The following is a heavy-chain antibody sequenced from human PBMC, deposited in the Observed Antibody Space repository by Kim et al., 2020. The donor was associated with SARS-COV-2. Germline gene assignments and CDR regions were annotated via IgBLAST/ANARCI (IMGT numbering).Heavy chain of an antibody. CDR2: FYYSGST. D-gene: IGHD3-22*01. Sequence: SETLSLTCTVSGGTISSGGYYWSWIRQHPGKGLEWIGYFYYSGSTYYNPSLKSRVTISVDTSKNQFSLKLSSVTAADTAVYYCARTRITMIVVVTHFDYWGQGTLVTVSS. V-gene: IGHV4-31*03. CDR1: GGTISSGGYY. CDR3: ARTRITMIVVVTHFDY. J-gene: IGHJ4*02.